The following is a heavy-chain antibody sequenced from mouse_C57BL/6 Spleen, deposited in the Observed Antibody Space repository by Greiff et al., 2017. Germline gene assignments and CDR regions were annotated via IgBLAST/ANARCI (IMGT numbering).Heavy chain of an antibody. J-gene: IGHJ4*01. V-gene: IGHV5-17*01. CDR2: ISSGSSTI. Sequence: EVQLVESGGGLVKPGGSLKLSCAASGFTFSDYGMHWVRQAPEKGLEWVAYISSGSSTIYYADTVKGRFTISRDNAKNTLFLQMTSLRSEDTAMYYCARENYYGYYAMDYWGQGTSVTVSS. CDR1: GFTFSDYG. CDR3: ARENYYGYYAMDY. D-gene: IGHD1-1*01.